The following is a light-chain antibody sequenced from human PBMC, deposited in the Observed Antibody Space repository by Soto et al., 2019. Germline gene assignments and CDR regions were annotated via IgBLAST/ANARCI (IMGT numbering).Light chain of an antibody. V-gene: IGLV2-18*02. CDR2: EVN. J-gene: IGLJ2*01. Sequence: QSVLTQPPSVSGSPGQSVTISCTGTSSDVGSYNRVSWYQQPPGIAPKLMIYEVNNRPSGVPDRFSGSKSGNTASLTISGLQAEDEADYYCSSYTSSTTFVVFGGGTKLTVL. CDR1: SSDVGSYNR. CDR3: SSYTSSTTFVV.